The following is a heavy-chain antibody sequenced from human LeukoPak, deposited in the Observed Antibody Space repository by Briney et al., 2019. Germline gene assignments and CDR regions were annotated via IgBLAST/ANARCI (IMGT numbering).Heavy chain of an antibody. CDR3: ARGEGGYYDSSGYVDY. J-gene: IGHJ4*02. D-gene: IGHD3-22*01. V-gene: IGHV3-21*01. CDR2: ISSSSSYI. Sequence: GGSLRLSCAASGFTFSRYSVNWVRQAPGKGLEWVSSISSSSSYIYHADSVKGRFTISRDNAKNSLYLQMNSLRAEDTAVYYCARGEGGYYDSSGYVDYWGQGTLVTVSS. CDR1: GFTFSRYS.